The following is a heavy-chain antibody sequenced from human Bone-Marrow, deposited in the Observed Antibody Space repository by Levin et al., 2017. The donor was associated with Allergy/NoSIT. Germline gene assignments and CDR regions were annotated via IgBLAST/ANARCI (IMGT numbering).Heavy chain of an antibody. D-gene: IGHD5/OR15-5a*01. CDR2: LNNDGTYT. Sequence: PGGSLRLSCAVSGFTFSNYYMYWVRQVPGKGLVYVSCLNNDGTYTAYADSVKGRFTISRDNAKNTLYLQMNNLRVEDTAVYYCLSPDSVADWGQGNLVTVSS. V-gene: IGHV3-74*03. J-gene: IGHJ4*02. CDR1: GFTFSNYY. CDR3: LSPDSVAD.